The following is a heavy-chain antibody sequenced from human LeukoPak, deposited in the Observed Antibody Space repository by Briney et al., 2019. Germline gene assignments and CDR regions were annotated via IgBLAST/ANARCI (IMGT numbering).Heavy chain of an antibody. J-gene: IGHJ4*02. CDR2: INHSGST. Sequence: SETLSLTCAVCGGSFSGYYWSGIRRPPGKGREGIGEINHSGSTNYNPSLKSRVTISVDTSKNQFSLKLSSVTAADTAVYYCARGMLRTMVRGRTTFDYWGQGTLVTVSS. D-gene: IGHD3-10*01. CDR1: GGSFSGYY. V-gene: IGHV4-34*01. CDR3: ARGMLRTMVRGRTTFDY.